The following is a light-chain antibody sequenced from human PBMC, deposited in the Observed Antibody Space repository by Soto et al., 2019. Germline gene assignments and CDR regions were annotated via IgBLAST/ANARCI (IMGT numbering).Light chain of an antibody. CDR3: QQRSAWPST. J-gene: IGKJ4*01. Sequence: EIVLTRSPATLSLSPGERATLSCRASQSVGSYLAWYQQKPGQAPRLLIYDASNRATGIPARFSGSGSGTDFTLTISSLEPDDFAVYYCQQRSAWPSTFGGGTKVQIK. CDR2: DAS. CDR1: QSVGSY. V-gene: IGKV3-11*01.